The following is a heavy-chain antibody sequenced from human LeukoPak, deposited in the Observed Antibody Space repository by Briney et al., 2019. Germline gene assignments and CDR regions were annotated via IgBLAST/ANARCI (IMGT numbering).Heavy chain of an antibody. CDR1: GGSISSSSYY. Sequence: SETLSLTCTVSGGSISSSSYYWGWIRQPPGKGLEWIGSIYYSGSTYYNPSLKSRVTISVDTSKNQFSLNLSSVTAADTAVYYCARLYYDSSGYYQICYFDHWGQGTLVTVSS. J-gene: IGHJ4*02. CDR3: ARLYYDSSGYYQICYFDH. CDR2: IYYSGST. V-gene: IGHV4-39*01. D-gene: IGHD3-22*01.